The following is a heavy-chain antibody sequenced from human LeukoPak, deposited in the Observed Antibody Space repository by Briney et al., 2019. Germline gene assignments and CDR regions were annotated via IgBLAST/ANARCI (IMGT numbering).Heavy chain of an antibody. J-gene: IGHJ4*02. CDR1: GFTLRSYA. Sequence: AGGSLRLSCAASGFTLRSYAIYWVRQAPGKGLEWVSGISGSGGDTYFADSVKGRFTISRDNSKNTVFLQMDSLRAEDTAVYYCAKDLAGGIVGATYYFDYWGQGTLVTVSS. D-gene: IGHD1-26*01. CDR3: AKDLAGGIVGATYYFDY. CDR2: ISGSGGDT. V-gene: IGHV3-23*01.